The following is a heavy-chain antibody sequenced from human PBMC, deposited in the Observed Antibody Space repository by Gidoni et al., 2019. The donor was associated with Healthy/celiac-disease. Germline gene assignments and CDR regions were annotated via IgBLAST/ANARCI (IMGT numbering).Heavy chain of an antibody. Sequence: QLQLQESGPGLVKPSETLSLTCSVSGGPISSSSYYWGWIRQPPGKGLEWIGSVFYSGTSYYNPSLKSRVTISVDTSKNQFSLNLSSVTAADTAVYYCARIYGSGGDYYYGMDLWGQGTTVTVSS. J-gene: IGHJ6*02. CDR1: GGPISSSSYY. V-gene: IGHV4-39*07. D-gene: IGHD3-10*01. CDR2: VFYSGTS. CDR3: ARIYGSGGDYYYGMDL.